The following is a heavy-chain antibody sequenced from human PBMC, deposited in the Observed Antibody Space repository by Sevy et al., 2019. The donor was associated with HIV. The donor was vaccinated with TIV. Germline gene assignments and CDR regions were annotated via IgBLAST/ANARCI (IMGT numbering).Heavy chain of an antibody. CDR3: AREPVSIAAAGTGYNY. CDR1: GDSVSSNSAA. V-gene: IGHV6-1*01. Sequence: KQSQTLSLTCAISGDSVSSNSAAWNWIRQSPSRGLEWLGRTYYRSKWYNDYAVSVKSRITINPDTSKNQFSLQLNSVTPEETAVYYCAREPVSIAAAGTGYNYWGQGTLVTVSS. D-gene: IGHD6-13*01. J-gene: IGHJ4*02. CDR2: TYYRSKWYN.